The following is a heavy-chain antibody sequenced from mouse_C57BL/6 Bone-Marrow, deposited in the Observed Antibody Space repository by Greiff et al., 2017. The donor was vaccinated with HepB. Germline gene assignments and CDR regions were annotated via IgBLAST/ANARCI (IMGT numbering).Heavy chain of an antibody. V-gene: IGHV14-4*01. D-gene: IGHD2-4*01. J-gene: IGHJ3*01. CDR1: GFNIKDDY. CDR3: TRYDSRFAY. Sequence: VQLQQSGAELVRPGASVKLSCTASGFNIKDDYMHWVKQRPEQGLEWIGWIDPENGDTEYASKFQGKATITADTSSNTAYLQLSSLTSEDTAVYYCTRYDSRFAYWGKGTLVTVAA. CDR2: IDPENGDT.